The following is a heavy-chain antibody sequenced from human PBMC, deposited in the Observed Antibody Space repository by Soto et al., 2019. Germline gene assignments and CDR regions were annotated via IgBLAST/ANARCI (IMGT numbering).Heavy chain of an antibody. CDR1: GGSITTSSYY. Sequence: PSETLSLTCPVSGGSITTSSYYWDWIRQPPGKGLEWIGSIYYSGNTNYNPSLKRRVTISVDTSKNQFSLKLSSVTAADTAVYYCARENNVLPGGYFDYWGQGTLVTVSS. D-gene: IGHD3-10*01. J-gene: IGHJ4*02. CDR2: IYYSGNT. V-gene: IGHV4-39*07. CDR3: ARENNVLPGGYFDY.